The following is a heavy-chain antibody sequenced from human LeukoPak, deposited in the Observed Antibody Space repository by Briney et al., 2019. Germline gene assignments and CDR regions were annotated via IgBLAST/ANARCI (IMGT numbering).Heavy chain of an antibody. CDR2: INPNSGGT. D-gene: IGHD1-26*01. J-gene: IGHJ4*02. CDR3: ASDAEVGATDFDY. Sequence: ASVKVSCKASGYTFTGYYVHWVRQAPGQGLEWMGWINPNSGGTNYAQKFQGRVTMTRDTSISTAYMELSRLRSDDTAVYYCASDAEVGATDFDYWGQGTLVTVSS. CDR1: GYTFTGYY. V-gene: IGHV1-2*02.